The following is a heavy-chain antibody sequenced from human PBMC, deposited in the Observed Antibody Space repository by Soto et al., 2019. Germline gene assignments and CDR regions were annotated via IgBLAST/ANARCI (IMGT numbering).Heavy chain of an antibody. V-gene: IGHV5-51*01. CDR3: ARRLRYYGSGSHQTNYYYYGMDV. D-gene: IGHD3-10*01. J-gene: IGHJ6*02. CDR2: IYPGDSDT. CDR1: GYSFSSYW. Sequence: PGESLKISCKGSGYSFSSYWIGWVRQMPGKGLEWMVIIYPGDSDTRYSPSFQGQVTISADKSISTAYLQWSSLKASGTAMYYCARRLRYYGSGSHQTNYYYYGMDVWGQGTTVTVSS.